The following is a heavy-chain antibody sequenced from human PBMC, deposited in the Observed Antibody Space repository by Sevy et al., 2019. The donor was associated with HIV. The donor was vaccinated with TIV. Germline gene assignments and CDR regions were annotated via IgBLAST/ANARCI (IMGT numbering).Heavy chain of an antibody. CDR3: ARSPPVVVVPGAPSWFDP. J-gene: IGHJ5*02. Sequence: SETLSLTCAVHDGSFSGYYWNWIGRLPGKGRGGIGEINEGGITYYNPSLKSRVTISVDTSKKQFSLKLNSVTAVDSAVYFCARSPPVVVVPGAPSWFDPWGQGTLVTVSS. CDR1: DGSFSGYY. D-gene: IGHD2-2*01. V-gene: IGHV4-34*01. CDR2: INEGGIT.